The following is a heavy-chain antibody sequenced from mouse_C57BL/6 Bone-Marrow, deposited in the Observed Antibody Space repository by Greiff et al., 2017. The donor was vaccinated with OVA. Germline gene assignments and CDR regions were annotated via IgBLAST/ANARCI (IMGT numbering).Heavy chain of an antibody. J-gene: IGHJ2*01. D-gene: IGHD3-1*01. CDR1: GYTFTSYT. V-gene: IGHV1-4*01. Sequence: VHLVESGAELARPGASVKMSCKASGYTFTSYTMHWVKQRPGQGLEWIGYINPSSGYTKYNQKFKDKATLTADKSSSTAYMQLGSVTSEDSAVYYCARAGRRDYWGQGTTLTVSS. CDR2: INPSSGYT. CDR3: ARAGRRDY.